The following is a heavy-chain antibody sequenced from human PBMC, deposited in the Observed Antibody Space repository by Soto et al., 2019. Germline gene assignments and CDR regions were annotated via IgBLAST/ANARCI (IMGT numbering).Heavy chain of an antibody. CDR2: ISSSSSTI. D-gene: IGHD3-3*01. J-gene: IGHJ5*02. CDR3: ARVIGSGHLTSDL. V-gene: IGHV3-48*02. Sequence: EVQVVESGGGLVQPGGSLRLSCAASGFTFSSNSMNWVRQAPGKGLEWISYISSSSSTIYADSVKGRFTISRDNAKTSLDLQINSLRDEDTAVYYWARVIGSGHLTSDLWGQGTRVTVSS. CDR1: GFTFSSNS.